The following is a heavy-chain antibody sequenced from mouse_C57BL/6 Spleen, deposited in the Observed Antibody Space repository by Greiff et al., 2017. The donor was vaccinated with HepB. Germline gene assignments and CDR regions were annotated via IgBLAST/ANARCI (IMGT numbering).Heavy chain of an antibody. CDR2: IDPENGDT. CDR1: GFNIKDDY. D-gene: IGHD2-12*01. J-gene: IGHJ3*01. Sequence: VQLQQSGAELVRPGASVKLSCTASGFNIKDDYMHWVKQRPEQGLEWIGWIDPENGDTEYASKFQGKATITADTSSNTAYLQLRSLTSEDTAVYYCTGYSAWFACWGQGALVTVSA. V-gene: IGHV14-4*01. CDR3: TGYSAWFAC.